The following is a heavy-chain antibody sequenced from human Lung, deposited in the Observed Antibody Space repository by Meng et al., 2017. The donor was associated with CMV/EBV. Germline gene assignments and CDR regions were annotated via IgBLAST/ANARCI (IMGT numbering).Heavy chain of an antibody. V-gene: IGHV3-30-3*01. CDR2: ISYDGSNK. Sequence: GESXKISCAASGWTFSSYAMHWVRQAPGKGLEWGEVISYDGSNKYYADSVKGRFTISRDKSKNTLYLQMNSLRAEDAAVYYCARDSGSSSFYYYYGMDVWGQGTTVTVSS. D-gene: IGHD6-6*01. J-gene: IGHJ6*02. CDR3: ARDSGSSSFYYYYGMDV. CDR1: GWTFSSYA.